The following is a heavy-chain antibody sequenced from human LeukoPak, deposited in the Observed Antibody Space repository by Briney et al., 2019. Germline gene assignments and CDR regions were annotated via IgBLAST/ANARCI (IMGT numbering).Heavy chain of an antibody. CDR1: GGSISSSSYY. V-gene: IGHV4-39*01. J-gene: IGHJ4*02. Sequence: PSETLSLTCTVSGGSISSSSYYWGWIRQPPGKGLEWIGSIYYSGSTYYNPSLKSRVTISVDTSKNQFSLKLSSVTAADTAVYYCARHFPHAGIAAAGPYYFDYWGQGTLVTVSS. D-gene: IGHD6-13*01. CDR2: IYYSGST. CDR3: ARHFPHAGIAAAGPYYFDY.